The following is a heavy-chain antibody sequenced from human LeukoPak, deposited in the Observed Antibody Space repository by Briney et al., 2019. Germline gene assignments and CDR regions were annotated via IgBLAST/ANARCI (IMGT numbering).Heavy chain of an antibody. J-gene: IGHJ4*02. CDR2: ISYDGSNK. D-gene: IGHD2-15*01. Sequence: GGTLRLSCAAYGFTFSSYGLHWVRQPPGKGLEWVAVISYDGSNKYYAHSVKGRFTISTYKSKNTLYLQMNSLRAEDTAVYYCAKPGIPYCSGGSCYALDYWGQGTLVTVSS. CDR3: AKPGIPYCSGGSCYALDY. V-gene: IGHV3-30*18. CDR1: GFTFSSYG.